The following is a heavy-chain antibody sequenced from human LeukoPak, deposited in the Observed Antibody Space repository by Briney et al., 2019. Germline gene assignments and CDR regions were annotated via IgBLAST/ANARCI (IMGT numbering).Heavy chain of an antibody. V-gene: IGHV1-3*01. CDR2: INAGNGDT. D-gene: IGHD2-15*01. CDR3: AIHCSGGSCSRSYYFDY. Sequence: ASVKVSCKASGYTSSSHAVHWVRQAPGQRLEWMGWINAGNGDTKYSQKFQDRVTITRDTSASTAYMELSSLRSEDTAVYYCAIHCSGGSCSRSYYFDYWGQGTRVTVSS. J-gene: IGHJ4*02. CDR1: GYTSSSHA.